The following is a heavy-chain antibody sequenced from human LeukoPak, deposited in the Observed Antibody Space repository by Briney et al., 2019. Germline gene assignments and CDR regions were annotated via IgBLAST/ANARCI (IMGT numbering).Heavy chain of an antibody. D-gene: IGHD3-9*01. CDR1: GDSISSNY. V-gene: IGHV4-34*01. J-gene: IGHJ5*02. CDR3: ARRQTYYDILTVNWFDP. CDR2: INHSGST. Sequence: SETLSLTCSVFGDSISSNYWSWIRQPPGKGLEWIGEINHSGSTNYNPSLKSRVTISVDTSKNQFSLKLSSVTAADTAVYYCARRQTYYDILTVNWFDPWGQGTLVTVSS.